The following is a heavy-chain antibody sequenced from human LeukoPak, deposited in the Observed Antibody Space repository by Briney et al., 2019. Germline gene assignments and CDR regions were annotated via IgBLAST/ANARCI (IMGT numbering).Heavy chain of an antibody. D-gene: IGHD4/OR15-4a*01. Sequence: PSETLSLTCTVSGGSISSYYWSWIRQPPGKGLEWIGYIYYSGSTNYNPSLKSRVTISIDTSKNQFSLKLSSVTAADTAVYFCARPVRTMVHFDPWGQGTLVTVSS. CDR2: IYYSGST. CDR1: GGSISSYY. V-gene: IGHV4-59*01. J-gene: IGHJ5*02. CDR3: ARPVRTMVHFDP.